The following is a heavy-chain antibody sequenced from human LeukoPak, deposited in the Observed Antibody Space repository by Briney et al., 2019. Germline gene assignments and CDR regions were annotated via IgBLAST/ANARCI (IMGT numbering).Heavy chain of an antibody. CDR1: GASISSGDYY. J-gene: IGHJ4*02. CDR3: ARCRSGSYYYY. CDR2: IYYSGST. Sequence: SETLSLTCAVSGASISSGDYYWSWIRQPPGKGLEWIGYIYYSGSTYYNPSLKSRVTISVDTSKNQFSLKLSSVTAADTAVYYCARCRSGSYYYYWGQGTLVTVSS. D-gene: IGHD1-26*01. V-gene: IGHV4-30-4*01.